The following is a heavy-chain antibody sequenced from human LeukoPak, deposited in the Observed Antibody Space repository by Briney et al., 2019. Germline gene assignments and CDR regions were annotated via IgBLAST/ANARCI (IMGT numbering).Heavy chain of an antibody. Sequence: SETLSLTCTVCGGSISSYYWSWVRQPPGKGLEGIGYIYYSGSTNYNPTLKSRVTISVDTSKNQFSLKLSAVTAADTAVYYCARIVATYYYYGMDVWGQGTTVTVSS. CDR3: ARIVATYYYYGMDV. CDR2: IYYSGST. CDR1: GGSISSYY. D-gene: IGHD5-12*01. V-gene: IGHV4-59*08. J-gene: IGHJ6*02.